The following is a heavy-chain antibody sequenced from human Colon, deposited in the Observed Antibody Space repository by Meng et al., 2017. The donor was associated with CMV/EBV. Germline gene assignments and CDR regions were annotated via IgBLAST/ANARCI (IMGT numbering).Heavy chain of an antibody. CDR3: AGYYVGRGGQGP. Sequence: VSGGSVSSGAFHWSWIRQHPGKGLELIGHTGDSGTTYYNPSLESRVSISVDTFKNQFSLKVNSVTAADTAVYYCAGYYVGRGGQGPWGQGTLVTVSS. CDR2: TGDSGTT. CDR1: GGSVSSGAFH. V-gene: IGHV4-31*02. D-gene: IGHD3-10*02. J-gene: IGHJ5*02.